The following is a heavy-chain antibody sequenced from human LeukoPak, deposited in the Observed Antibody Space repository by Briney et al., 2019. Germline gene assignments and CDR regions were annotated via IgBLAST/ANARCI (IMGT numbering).Heavy chain of an antibody. D-gene: IGHD2-2*01. Sequence: GESLKISCKGSGYSFTSYWIGWVRQMPGKGLEWMGIIYPGDSDTRYSPSFQGQVTISADTSISTSYLQWSSVKASDTAMYYCARRYCSSTSCSEVDYWGQGTLVTVSS. CDR1: GYSFTSYW. CDR3: ARRYCSSTSCSEVDY. CDR2: IYPGDSDT. J-gene: IGHJ4*02. V-gene: IGHV5-51*01.